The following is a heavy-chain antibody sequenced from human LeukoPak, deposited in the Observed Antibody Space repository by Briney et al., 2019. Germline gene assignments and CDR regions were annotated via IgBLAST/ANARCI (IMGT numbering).Heavy chain of an antibody. J-gene: IGHJ4*02. D-gene: IGHD6-6*01. Sequence: TSETLSLTCIVSGGSISRSNYYWGWIRQSPGKGLEWIGYIYYSGSTNYNPSLKSRVTISVDTSKNQFSLKLSSVTAADTAVYYCARHSRPYSSSYYFDYWGQGTLVTVSS. CDR1: GGSISRSNYY. V-gene: IGHV4-61*05. CDR3: ARHSRPYSSSYYFDY. CDR2: IYYSGST.